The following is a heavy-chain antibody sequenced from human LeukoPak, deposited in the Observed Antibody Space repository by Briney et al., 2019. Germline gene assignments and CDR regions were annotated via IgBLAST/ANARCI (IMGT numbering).Heavy chain of an antibody. V-gene: IGHV4-4*07. D-gene: IGHD3-10*01. J-gene: IGHJ4*02. CDR3: ARDRGDYGSGSYLSY. CDR1: GGSFSGYY. CDR2: IYSSGST. Sequence: PSETLSLTCAVYGGSFSGYYWSWIRQPAGKGLEWIGRIYSSGSTNYNPSLKSRVTMSVDTSKNQFFLKLSSVTAADTAVYYCARDRGDYGSGSYLSYWGQGTLVTVSS.